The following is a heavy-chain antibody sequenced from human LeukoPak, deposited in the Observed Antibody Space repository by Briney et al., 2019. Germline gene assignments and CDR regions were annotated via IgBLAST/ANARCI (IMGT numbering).Heavy chain of an antibody. J-gene: IGHJ3*02. D-gene: IGHD3-3*01. CDR1: GFTFDDYA. CDR2: ISWNSGSI. CDR3: AKDTGSPADAITMEDNAFDI. Sequence: GGSLRLSCAASGFTFDDYAMHWVRQAPGKGLEWVSGISWNSGSIGYADSVKGRFTISRDNAKNSLDLQMESLRAEDTAVYYCAKDTGSPADAITMEDNAFDIWGQGTMVTVPS. V-gene: IGHV3-9*01.